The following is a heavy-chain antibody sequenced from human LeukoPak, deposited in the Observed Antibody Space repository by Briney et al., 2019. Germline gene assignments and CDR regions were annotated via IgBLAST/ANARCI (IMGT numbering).Heavy chain of an antibody. CDR3: ARSFSNTVRGVGDS. D-gene: IGHD3-10*01. J-gene: IGHJ4*02. Sequence: GGSLRLSCAASGFTFGNYWMNWVRQVPGKGLMWVSRMSGDGSSTNYADSVKGRFTISRDNAKNTLYLQMNSLRVEDTALYYCARSFSNTVRGVGDSWGQGTLVTASS. V-gene: IGHV3-74*01. CDR2: MSGDGSST. CDR1: GFTFGNYW.